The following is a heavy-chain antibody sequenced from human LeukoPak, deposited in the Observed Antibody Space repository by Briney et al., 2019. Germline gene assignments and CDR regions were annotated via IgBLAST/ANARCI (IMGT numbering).Heavy chain of an antibody. D-gene: IGHD6-19*01. J-gene: IGHJ6*02. V-gene: IGHV3-30*18. CDR1: GFTFSSYG. CDR3: AKDQGYSSGWYPHGMDV. Sequence: GGSLRLSCAASGFTFSSYGMHWVRQAPGKGLEWVAVISYDGSNKYYADSVKGRFTISRDNSKNTLYLQMNSLRAEDTAVYYCAKDQGYSSGWYPHGMDVWGQGTTVTVSS. CDR2: ISYDGSNK.